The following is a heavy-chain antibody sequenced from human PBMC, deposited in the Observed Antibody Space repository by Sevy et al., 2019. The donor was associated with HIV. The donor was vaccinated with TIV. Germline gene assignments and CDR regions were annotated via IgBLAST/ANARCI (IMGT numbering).Heavy chain of an antibody. CDR1: GGSFSGYY. J-gene: IGHJ6*02. V-gene: IGHV4-34*01. D-gene: IGHD2-2*01. CDR3: ARLILGYCSSTSCRYYYYYYGMDV. Sequence: SETLSLTCAVYGGSFSGYYWSWIRQPPGKGLEWIGEINHSGSTNYNPSLKSRVTISVDTSKNQFSLKLSFVTAADTAVYYCARLILGYCSSTSCRYYYYYYGMDVWGQRTTVTVSS. CDR2: INHSGST.